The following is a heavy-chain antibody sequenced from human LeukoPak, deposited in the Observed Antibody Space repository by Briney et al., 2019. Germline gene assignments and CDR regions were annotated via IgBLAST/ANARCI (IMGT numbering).Heavy chain of an antibody. V-gene: IGHV4-39*07. CDR2: IYYSGGT. J-gene: IGHJ6*02. D-gene: IGHD3-22*01. Sequence: SETLSLTCTVSGGSISSSGYYWGWIRQPPGKGLEWIGSIYYSGGTYYNPSLKSRVTISVDTSKNQFSLKLSSVTAADTALYHCARDGLYDSSGYYVGYYYGMDVWGQGTTVTVSS. CDR3: ARDGLYDSSGYYVGYYYGMDV. CDR1: GGSISSSGYY.